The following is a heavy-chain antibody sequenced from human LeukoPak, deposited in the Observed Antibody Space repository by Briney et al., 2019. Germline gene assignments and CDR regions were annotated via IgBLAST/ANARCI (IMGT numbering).Heavy chain of an antibody. V-gene: IGHV1-18*01. CDR2: ISGYNGNT. J-gene: IGHJ4*02. CDR1: GYTFTSDG. Sequence: ASVKVSCKASGYTFTSDGISWVRQAPGQGLEWMGWISGYNGNTNYVQKFLGRVTMTTDTYTSTTYMELRSLRSDDTAVYYCARQSSTLFDYWGQGTLVTVSS. CDR3: ARQSSTLFDY. D-gene: IGHD2-2*01.